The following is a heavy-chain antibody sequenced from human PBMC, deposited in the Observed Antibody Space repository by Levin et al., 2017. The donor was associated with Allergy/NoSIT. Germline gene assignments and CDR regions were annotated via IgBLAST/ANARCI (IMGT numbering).Heavy chain of an antibody. Sequence: SETLSLSCSISDASINTSFWSWLRQTPGMGLEWIGYMSSSGLSKYHPSLKNRVTISLDTPKNQFSLRVRYVTDADTAVYFCARQKGGGAHSFDYWGQGILVTVSS. CDR3: ARQKGGGAHSFDY. J-gene: IGHJ4*02. V-gene: IGHV4-59*08. D-gene: IGHD4-23*01. CDR1: DASINTSF. CDR2: MSSSGLS.